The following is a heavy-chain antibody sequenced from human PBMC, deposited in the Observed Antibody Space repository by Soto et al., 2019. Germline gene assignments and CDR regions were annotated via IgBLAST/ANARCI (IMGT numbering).Heavy chain of an antibody. Sequence: QVQLVETGGGVVQPGRSLRLSCAASGFTFSSYGMHWVRQAPGKGLEWVAVISYDGSNKYYADSVKGRFTIPRDNSKNTLYLQMNSLRAEDTAVYYCAKPVPEDTSPGYWGQVTLVTVSS. CDR2: ISYDGSNK. CDR1: GFTFSSYG. V-gene: IGHV3-30*18. J-gene: IGHJ4*02. CDR3: AKPVPEDTSPGY.